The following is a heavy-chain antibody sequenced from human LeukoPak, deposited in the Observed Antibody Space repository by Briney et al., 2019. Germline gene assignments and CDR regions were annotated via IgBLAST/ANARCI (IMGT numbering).Heavy chain of an antibody. D-gene: IGHD3-3*01. V-gene: IGHV4-31*03. CDR3: ARADTYYDFWSGYDYYYGMDV. Sequence: SETLSLTCTVSGGSISSGGYYWSWIRQHPGKGLEWIGYIYYSGSTYYNPSLKSRVTISVDTSKNQFSLKLSSVTAADTAVYYCARADTYYDFWSGYDYYYGMDVWSQGTTVTVSS. CDR1: GGSISSGGYY. J-gene: IGHJ6*02. CDR2: IYYSGST.